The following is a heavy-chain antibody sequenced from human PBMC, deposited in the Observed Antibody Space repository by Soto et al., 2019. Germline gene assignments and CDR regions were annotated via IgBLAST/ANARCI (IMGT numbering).Heavy chain of an antibody. D-gene: IGHD2-15*01. CDR3: AKPGCGRGCWYPYYFDF. V-gene: IGHV3-23*01. J-gene: IGHJ4*02. CDR1: GFTFSDYA. Sequence: EVQLLESGGGLVQPGGSLRLSCAASGFTFSDYAMRWVRQAPGKGLEWVSAIGGTDGSTYYADSVKGRFAISRDNFKDTLYLQMDSLRAEDTAMYYCAKPGCGRGCWYPYYFDFWGQGTLVTVSS. CDR2: IGGTDGST.